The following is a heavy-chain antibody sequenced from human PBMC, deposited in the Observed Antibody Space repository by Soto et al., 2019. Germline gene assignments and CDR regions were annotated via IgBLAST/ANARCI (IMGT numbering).Heavy chain of an antibody. CDR3: ASVTNYDSFLLY. Sequence: SETLSLTCTVSGGSISSGGYYWSWIRQHPGKGLEWIGYIYYSGSTYYNPSLKSRVTISVDTSKNQFSLKLSSVTAADTAVYYCASVTNYDSFLLYWGQGTLVTVSS. CDR2: IYYSGST. V-gene: IGHV4-31*03. J-gene: IGHJ4*02. D-gene: IGHD3-3*01. CDR1: GGSISSGGYY.